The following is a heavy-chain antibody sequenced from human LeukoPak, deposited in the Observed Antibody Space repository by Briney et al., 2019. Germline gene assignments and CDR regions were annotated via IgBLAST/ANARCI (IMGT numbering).Heavy chain of an antibody. V-gene: IGHV3-23*01. CDR2: ISGNAMST. D-gene: IGHD6-13*01. CDR1: GFTLSSYA. CDR3: ARGGSTVAAAPYFQH. J-gene: IGHJ1*01. Sequence: GGSLRLSCAASGFTLSSYAMNGVGQAPGKGLDWVASISGNAMSTYYTESVKGRFTISRDNSKNTVYLQMSSMRAEDTAVYFCARGGSTVAAAPYFQHWGQGTLVTVSS.